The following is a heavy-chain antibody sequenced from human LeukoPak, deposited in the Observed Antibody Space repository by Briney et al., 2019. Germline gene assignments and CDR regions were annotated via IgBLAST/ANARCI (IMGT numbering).Heavy chain of an antibody. CDR3: ARQWVVEAATPSFDH. Sequence: GGSLRLSCAASGFTFSSYAMSWVRQSPGKGLEWVSTLSGDGGSSFYTDSVKGRFTISRDNSQNTLYLQINSLRADETAVFYCARQWVVEAATPSFDHWGRGTQVTVSS. CDR2: LSGDGGSS. D-gene: IGHD2-15*01. CDR1: GFTFSSYA. V-gene: IGHV3-23*01. J-gene: IGHJ4*02.